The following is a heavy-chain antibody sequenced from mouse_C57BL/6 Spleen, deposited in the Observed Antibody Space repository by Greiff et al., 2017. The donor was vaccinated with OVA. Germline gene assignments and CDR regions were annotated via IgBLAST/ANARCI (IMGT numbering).Heavy chain of an antibody. Sequence: QVQLQQSGAELVRPGSSVKLSCKASGYTFTSYWMHWVKQRPIQGLEWIGNIDPSDSETHYNQKFKDKATLTVDKSSSTAYMQLSSLTSEDSAVYYCARGDDYDWFAYWGQGTLVTVSA. J-gene: IGHJ3*01. V-gene: IGHV1-52*01. CDR2: IDPSDSET. D-gene: IGHD2-4*01. CDR3: ARGDDYDWFAY. CDR1: GYTFTSYW.